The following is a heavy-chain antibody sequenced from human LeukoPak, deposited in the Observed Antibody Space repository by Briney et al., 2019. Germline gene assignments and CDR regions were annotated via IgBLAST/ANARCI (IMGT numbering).Heavy chain of an antibody. CDR1: GFTFSRYW. D-gene: IGHD6-19*01. J-gene: IGHJ5*02. Sequence: PGGSLRLSCAASGFTFSRYWMNWVRQAPGKGLEWVANINHDGSEKYYVDSVKGRFTISRDNAKNSLYLQMNSLRAEDTAVYYCARGRQWLDYNWFDPWGQGTLVTVSS. CDR2: INHDGSEK. CDR3: ARGRQWLDYNWFDP. V-gene: IGHV3-7*01.